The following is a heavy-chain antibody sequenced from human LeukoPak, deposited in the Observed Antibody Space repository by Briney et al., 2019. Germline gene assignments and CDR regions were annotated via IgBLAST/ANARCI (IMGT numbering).Heavy chain of an antibody. CDR1: GDSISSYY. J-gene: IGHJ4*02. CDR2: IYTSGST. Sequence: SETLSLTCTVSGDSISSYYWSWIRQPAGKGLEWIGRIYTSGSTNYNPSLKSRVTMSVDTSKDQFSLNLNSVAAADTAVYYCARGISSSWYPYFDYWGQGTLVTVSS. D-gene: IGHD6-13*01. V-gene: IGHV4-4*07. CDR3: ARGISSSWYPYFDY.